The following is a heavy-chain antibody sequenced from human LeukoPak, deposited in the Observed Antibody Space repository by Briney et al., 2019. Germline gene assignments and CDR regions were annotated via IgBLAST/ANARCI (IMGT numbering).Heavy chain of an antibody. CDR1: GGSVSSTTYY. CDR3: ARLGGTYDAFDI. Sequence: SETLSLTCTVSGGSVSSTTYYWSWIRQPPGKGLEWIASINYSGSTYYNPSLKSRVTISVDTSENQFSLKLSSVTAADTAVYYCARLGGTYDAFDIWGQGTMVTVSS. D-gene: IGHD1-26*01. J-gene: IGHJ3*02. CDR2: INYSGST. V-gene: IGHV4-39*01.